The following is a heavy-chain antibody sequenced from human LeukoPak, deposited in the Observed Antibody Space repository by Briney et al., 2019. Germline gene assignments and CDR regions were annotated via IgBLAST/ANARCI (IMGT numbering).Heavy chain of an antibody. D-gene: IGHD5-18*01. CDR1: GYTFTGYY. Sequence: ASVKVSCKASGYTFTGYYMHWVRQAPGQGLEWMGWINPNSGGTNYAQKFQGRVTMTRDTSISTAYMELSRLRSDDTAVYYCAREIQLWSHYYGMDVWGKGTTVTVSS. CDR2: INPNSGGT. J-gene: IGHJ6*04. V-gene: IGHV1-2*02. CDR3: AREIQLWSHYYGMDV.